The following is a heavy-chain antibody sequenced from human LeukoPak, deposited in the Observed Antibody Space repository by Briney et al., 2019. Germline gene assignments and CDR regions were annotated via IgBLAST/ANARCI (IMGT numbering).Heavy chain of an antibody. CDR1: GASISNYY. CDR3: ARAHCTGGGCSPNWFDP. Sequence: SETLSLTCTVSGASISNYYWSWIRQPPGKELEWIGYISYTGSTNYNPSLKSRVTISVDTSKNQFSLKLNSVTAADTAVYYCARAHCTGGGCSPNWFDPWGQGTLVTVSS. J-gene: IGHJ5*02. D-gene: IGHD2-15*01. CDR2: ISYTGST. V-gene: IGHV4-59*01.